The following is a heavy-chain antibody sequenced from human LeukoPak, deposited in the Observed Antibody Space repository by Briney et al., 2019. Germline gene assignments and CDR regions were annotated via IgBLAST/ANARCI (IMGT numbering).Heavy chain of an antibody. CDR3: ARDHFGSLDS. J-gene: IGHJ4*02. D-gene: IGHD3-10*01. CDR2: DYCGGNT. CDR1: GFSVTTDSYC. V-gene: IGHV4-61*01. Sequence: SETLSLTCTVSGFSVTTDSYCWGWIRQPPGTGLEWIGYDYCGGNTNYDPSLKRRVTISVDTSKNQFSLTLTSVTAADTAVYFCARDHFGSLDSWGQGILVTVSP.